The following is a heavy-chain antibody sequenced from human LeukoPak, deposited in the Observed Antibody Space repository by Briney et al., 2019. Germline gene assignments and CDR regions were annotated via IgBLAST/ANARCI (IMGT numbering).Heavy chain of an antibody. CDR3: ARDRATPLHYDFWSGYYIGEFDY. Sequence: ASVKVSCKASGYTFTSYGISWVRQAPGQGLEWMGWISAYNGNTNYAQKLQGRVTMTTDTSTSTAYMELRSLRSDDTAVYYCARDRATPLHYDFWSGYYIGEFDYWGQGTLVTASS. D-gene: IGHD3-3*01. CDR1: GYTFTSYG. J-gene: IGHJ4*02. V-gene: IGHV1-18*01. CDR2: ISAYNGNT.